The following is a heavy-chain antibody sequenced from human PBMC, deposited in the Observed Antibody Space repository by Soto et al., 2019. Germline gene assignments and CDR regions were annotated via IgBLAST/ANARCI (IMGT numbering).Heavy chain of an antibody. J-gene: IGHJ6*02. CDR3: ARDRSDGNYFYYGMDV. CDR2: IWYDGSKE. V-gene: IGHV3-33*01. CDR1: GLPFNRNG. D-gene: IGHD1-1*01. Sequence: GGSLRLSCAASGLPFNRNGMHWVRQAPGKGLEWVAVIWYDGSKEYYSDSVKGRFTISRDNSKNMLYLQMNSVRVEDTAVYFCARDRSDGNYFYYGMDVWGQGTTVTVSS.